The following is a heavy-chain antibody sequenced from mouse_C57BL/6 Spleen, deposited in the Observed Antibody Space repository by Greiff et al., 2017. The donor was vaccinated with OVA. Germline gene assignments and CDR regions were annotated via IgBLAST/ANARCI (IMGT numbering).Heavy chain of an antibody. CDR2: IYPGNGDT. CDR1: GYTFTSYN. Sequence: LQQSGAELVRPGASVKMSCKASGYTFTSYNMHWVKQTPRQGLEWIGAIYPGNGDTSYNQKFKGKATLTVDKSSSTAYMQLSSLTSEDSAVNFCARSYYYGSSYYAMDYWGQGTSVTVSS. J-gene: IGHJ4*01. CDR3: ARSYYYGSSYYAMDY. D-gene: IGHD1-1*01. V-gene: IGHV1-12*01.